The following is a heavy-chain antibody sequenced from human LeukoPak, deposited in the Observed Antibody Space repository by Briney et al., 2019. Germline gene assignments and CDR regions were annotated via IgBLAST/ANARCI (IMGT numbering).Heavy chain of an antibody. V-gene: IGHV3-23*01. CDR3: ASAYDSSGYHLTNPFDY. D-gene: IGHD3-22*01. Sequence: GGSLRLSCAASGFTFSSYGMSWVRQAPGKGLEWVSAISGSGGSTYYADSVKGRFTISRDNSKNTLYLQMNSLRAEDTAVYYCASAYDSSGYHLTNPFDYWGQGTLVTVSS. CDR1: GFTFSSYG. CDR2: ISGSGGST. J-gene: IGHJ4*02.